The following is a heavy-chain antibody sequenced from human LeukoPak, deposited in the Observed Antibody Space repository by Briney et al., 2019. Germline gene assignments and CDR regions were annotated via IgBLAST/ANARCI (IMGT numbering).Heavy chain of an antibody. CDR3: AKDQPYGSGSYIDP. Sequence: GGSLRLSCAPSGFTFDDYTIHWVRHAPGKGLEWVSLINWDGSSTYYADSVKGRFTISRDNSKNSLYLQMNSLRTEDTALYYCAKDQPYGSGSYIDPWGQGTLVTVSS. V-gene: IGHV3-43*01. CDR1: GFTFDDYT. D-gene: IGHD3-10*01. J-gene: IGHJ5*02. CDR2: INWDGSST.